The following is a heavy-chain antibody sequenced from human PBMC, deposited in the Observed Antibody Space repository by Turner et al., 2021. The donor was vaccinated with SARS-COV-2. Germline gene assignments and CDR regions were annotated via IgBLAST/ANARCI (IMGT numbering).Heavy chain of an antibody. CDR3: ATGSGSYYFSPTYYFDY. Sequence: QVQLVESGGGVVQPGRSLRLSCAASGFTFGSYGMHWVRQAPGKGLEWVAVIWYDGSNKYNADSVKGRFTISRDNSKNTLYLQMNSLRAEDTAVYYCATGSGSYYFSPTYYFDYWGQETLVTVSS. V-gene: IGHV3-33*01. CDR2: IWYDGSNK. CDR1: GFTFGSYG. D-gene: IGHD1-26*01. J-gene: IGHJ4*02.